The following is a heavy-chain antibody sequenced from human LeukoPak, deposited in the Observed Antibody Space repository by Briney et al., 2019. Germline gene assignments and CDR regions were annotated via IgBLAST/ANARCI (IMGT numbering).Heavy chain of an antibody. J-gene: IGHJ4*02. V-gene: IGHV3-23*01. Sequence: GGSLRLSCSAARFTFSTYAMRWVRQAPGKGLEWVSTISGSDGRAYYADSVKGRFTISRDNSKNTLYLQMNSLRAEDTAVYYCAKGESHPKYYFDYWGQGTLVTVSS. CDR1: RFTFSTYA. CDR2: ISGSDGRA. D-gene: IGHD3-10*01. CDR3: AKGESHPKYYFDY.